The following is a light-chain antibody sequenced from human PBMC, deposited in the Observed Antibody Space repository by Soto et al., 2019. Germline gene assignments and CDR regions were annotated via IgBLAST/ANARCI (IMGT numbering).Light chain of an antibody. V-gene: IGKV1-9*01. J-gene: IGKJ5*01. CDR2: AAS. Sequence: DIQLTQSPSFLSASVGDRVTITCRASQGINNYLAWYQQKPGKAPKLLIYAASTLQSGVPPRLSGSGSGTAFTLTVSSLQPADFATYYCQQLNRYPFITFAQGTRLEIK. CDR3: QQLNRYPFIT. CDR1: QGINNY.